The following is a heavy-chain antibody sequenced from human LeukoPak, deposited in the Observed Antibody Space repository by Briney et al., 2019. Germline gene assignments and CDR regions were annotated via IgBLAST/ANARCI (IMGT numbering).Heavy chain of an antibody. CDR3: ARDLLPPSGSYLS. J-gene: IGHJ4*02. Sequence: GGSLRLSCAASGFTFSSYSMNWVRQAPGKGLEWVSSISSSSSYIYYADSVKGRFTISRDNAKNSLYLQMNSLRAEDTAVYYCARDLLPPSGSYLSWGQGTLVTVSS. CDR2: ISSSSSYI. V-gene: IGHV3-21*01. D-gene: IGHD3-10*01. CDR1: GFTFSSYS.